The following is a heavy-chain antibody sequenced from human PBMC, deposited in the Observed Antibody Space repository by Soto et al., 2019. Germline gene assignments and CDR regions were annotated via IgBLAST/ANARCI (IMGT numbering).Heavy chain of an antibody. D-gene: IGHD3-10*01. V-gene: IGHV1-2*02. J-gene: IGHJ4*02. CDR3: GRGRSGQLVVFY. CDR2: IDPASGDT. Sequence: GASVKVSCKASGYTFTGHYIHWVRQAPGQGPEWMGEIDPASGDTGYAQKFQGRVTMTRDTSITTVYMELNNLSPDDTAVYYCGRGRSGQLVVFYWGQGTPVTVSS. CDR1: GYTFTGHY.